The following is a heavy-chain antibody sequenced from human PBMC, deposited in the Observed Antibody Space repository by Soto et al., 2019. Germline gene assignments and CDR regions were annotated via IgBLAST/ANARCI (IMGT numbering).Heavy chain of an antibody. D-gene: IGHD3-22*01. CDR3: ARVWYYDSRGYYAFDY. CDR1: GDGFSNYG. V-gene: IGHV1-18*01. Sequence: ASVKVSCKASGDGFSNYGFSWVRQAPGQGLEWMGWISAYDGQSNYTKKFQGRVTMTTDTSSSTAYMELRSLRSDDTAVYYCARVWYYDSRGYYAFDYWGLGTMVTVSS. J-gene: IGHJ4*02. CDR2: ISAYDGQS.